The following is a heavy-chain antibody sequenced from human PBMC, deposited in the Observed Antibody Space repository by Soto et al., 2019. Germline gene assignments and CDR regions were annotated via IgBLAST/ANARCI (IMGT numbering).Heavy chain of an antibody. CDR1: GYTFTSYG. D-gene: IGHD2-21*02. V-gene: IGHV1-18*01. J-gene: IGHJ6*03. Sequence: ASVKVSCKASGYTFTSYGISWVRQAPGQGLEWMGWISAYNGNTNYAQKLQGRVTMTTDTSTSTAYMELRSLRSDDTAVYYCASVIVAATERVQIHYYTDVWGKGTMVTVSS. CDR2: ISAYNGNT. CDR3: ASVIVAATERVQIHYYTDV.